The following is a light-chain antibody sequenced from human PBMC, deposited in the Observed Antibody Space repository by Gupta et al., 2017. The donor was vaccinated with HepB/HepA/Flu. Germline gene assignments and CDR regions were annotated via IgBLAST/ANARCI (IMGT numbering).Light chain of an antibody. V-gene: IGKV3-20*01. CDR2: GAS. CDR3: QQYHLSSGYI. Sequence: EIVLTQSPGTLSLSPGERATLSCRASQSVNSDYLVWYQQKPGQAPRLLIHGASTRATGIPERFSGGGSGTDFALTISRLQPEDFAMYYCQQYHLSSGYICGQGTRLEIK. CDR1: QSVNSDY. J-gene: IGKJ2*01.